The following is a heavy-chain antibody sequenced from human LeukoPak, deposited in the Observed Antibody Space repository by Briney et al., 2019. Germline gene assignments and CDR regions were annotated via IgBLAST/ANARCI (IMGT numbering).Heavy chain of an antibody. V-gene: IGHV3-74*01. CDR1: GFTFSSYW. Sequence: GGSLRLSCAASGFTFSSYWMHWVRQAPGKGLVWVSRINTDGSSTSYADSVKGRFTISRDNAKNTLYLQMNSLRAEDTAVYYCAISSYYMAPADYWGQGTLVTVSS. J-gene: IGHJ4*02. CDR3: AISSYYMAPADY. CDR2: INTDGSST. D-gene: IGHD3-10*01.